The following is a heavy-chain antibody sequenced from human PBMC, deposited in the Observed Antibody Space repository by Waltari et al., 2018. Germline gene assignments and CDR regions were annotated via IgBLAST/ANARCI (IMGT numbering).Heavy chain of an antibody. V-gene: IGHV4-39*01. J-gene: IGHJ3*01. Sequence: QLQLQESGPGLVKPSETLSLTCTVSGGSITSNRHYWGWIRQPPGQGLEWIGTISYTGATYSSPSLNVRVTIARDTSKNQLSLTLGSVTAADTALYYCATYIGASVGTAAFDVWGQGTMVTVSS. CDR2: ISYTGAT. D-gene: IGHD5-12*01. CDR1: GGSITSNRHY. CDR3: ATYIGASVGTAAFDV.